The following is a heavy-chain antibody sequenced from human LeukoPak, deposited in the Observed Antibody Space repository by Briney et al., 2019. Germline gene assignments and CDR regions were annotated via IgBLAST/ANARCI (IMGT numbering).Heavy chain of an antibody. CDR1: GFTFSAYA. Sequence: GGSLRLSCAASGFTFSAYAMNWVRQAPGKGLEWVSVIGASGGSTYYADSVKGRFTISRDNSKNTLYLQMNSLRAEDTAVYYCAKGHPPITMIVAFDYWGQGTLVTVSS. CDR2: IGASGGST. CDR3: AKGHPPITMIVAFDY. V-gene: IGHV3-23*01. J-gene: IGHJ4*02. D-gene: IGHD3-22*01.